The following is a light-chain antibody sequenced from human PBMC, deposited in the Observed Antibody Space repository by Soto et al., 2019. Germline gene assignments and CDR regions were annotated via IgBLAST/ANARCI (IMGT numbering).Light chain of an antibody. CDR3: AAWDGSLNGVV. Sequence: QSVLTQPPSASGTPGQRVTISCSGSRPSIGSNHVYWYQQLPGMAPKLLIYTNNQRPSGVPDRFSASKSGTSASLAISGLRSEDEADYYCAAWDGSLNGVVFGGGTKVTVL. CDR2: TNN. CDR1: RPSIGSNH. J-gene: IGLJ2*01. V-gene: IGLV1-47*02.